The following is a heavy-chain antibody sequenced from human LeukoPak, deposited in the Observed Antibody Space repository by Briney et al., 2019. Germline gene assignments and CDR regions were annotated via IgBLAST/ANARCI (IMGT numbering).Heavy chain of an antibody. CDR1: GGTFSSYA. D-gene: IGHD3-10*01. CDR3: ASGNPHYGSGSYLFQH. Sequence: GASVKVSCKASGGTFSSYAISWVRQAPGQGLEWMGGIIPIFGTANYAQKFQGRVTITADESTSTAYMELSSLRSEDTAVYYCASGNPHYGSGSYLFQHWGQGTLVTVSS. V-gene: IGHV1-69*13. J-gene: IGHJ1*01. CDR2: IIPIFGTA.